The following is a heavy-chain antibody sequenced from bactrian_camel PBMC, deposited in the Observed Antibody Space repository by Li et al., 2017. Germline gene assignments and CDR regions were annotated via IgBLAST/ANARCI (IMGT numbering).Heavy chain of an antibody. CDR3: AADPYSCYSDSDGPTTY. J-gene: IGHJ4*01. Sequence: VQLVESGGALVQPGGSLRLACVATGFEFSTWHISWVRQVPGKGLEWVSTVLIDGSRVYYSDSVKGRFTISRDNAKNTLYLQLNSLKTEDTAMYYCAADPYSCYSDSDGPTTYWGQGTQVTVS. CDR2: VLIDGSRV. V-gene: IGHV3S40*01. D-gene: IGHD4*01. CDR1: GFEFSTWH.